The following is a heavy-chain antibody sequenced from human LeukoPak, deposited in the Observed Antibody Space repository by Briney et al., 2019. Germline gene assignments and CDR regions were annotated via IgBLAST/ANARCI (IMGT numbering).Heavy chain of an antibody. CDR3: VARRDGYNHFDS. Sequence: PSGTLSLTCMVSGDSISSAKWWSWVRPPPGKGLEWIGENYHSGTTNYNPSLKSRVTISVDKSNNQFSLKVTSVTAADTAVYYCVARRDGYNHFDSWGQGTLVTVSS. J-gene: IGHJ4*02. CDR2: NYHSGTT. D-gene: IGHD5-24*01. V-gene: IGHV4-4*02. CDR1: GDSISSAKW.